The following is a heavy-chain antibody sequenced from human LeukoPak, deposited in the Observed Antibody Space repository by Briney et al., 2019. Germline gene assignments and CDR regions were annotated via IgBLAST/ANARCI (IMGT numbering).Heavy chain of an antibody. J-gene: IGHJ4*02. Sequence: SETLSLTCTVSGGSISSYYWSWIRQPPGKGLEWIGYIYYSGSTNYNPSLKSRVTISVDTSKNQFSLKLSSVTAADTAVYYCARERTEDFDYWGQGTLVTVSS. V-gene: IGHV4-59*12. CDR2: IYYSGST. CDR3: ARERTEDFDY. D-gene: IGHD2-15*01. CDR1: GGSISSYY.